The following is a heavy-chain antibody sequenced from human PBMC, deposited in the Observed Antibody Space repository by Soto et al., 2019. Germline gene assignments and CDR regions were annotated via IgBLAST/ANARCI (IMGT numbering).Heavy chain of an antibody. J-gene: IGHJ5*02. Sequence: GESLKISCQGSGYSFTSYWIVRVRQMPGKGLEWMGIIYPGDSDIRYSPSFQGQVTISVDKSISTAYLQWSSLRASDTAMYYCARLAGYCRGGSCDGDWFDPWGQGTLVTVSS. CDR3: ARLAGYCRGGSCDGDWFDP. CDR2: IYPGDSDI. CDR1: GYSFTSYW. D-gene: IGHD2-15*01. V-gene: IGHV5-51*01.